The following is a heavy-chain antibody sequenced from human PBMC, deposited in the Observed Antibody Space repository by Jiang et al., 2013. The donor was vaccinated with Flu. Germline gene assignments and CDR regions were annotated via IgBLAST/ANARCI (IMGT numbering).Heavy chain of an antibody. V-gene: IGHV5-51*01. D-gene: IGHD5-18*01. J-gene: IGHJ4*02. Sequence: GAEVKKPGESLKISCQGSGYTFTSFYIAWVRQLPGQGLEWMGIIYPGDSDTKYNPSFQGQVTISADKSINTAYLQWSSLKASDTAIYYCASPRGYNYGPFDFWGQGTLITVSS. CDR3: ASPRGYNYGPFDF. CDR2: IYPGDSDT. CDR1: GYTFTSFY.